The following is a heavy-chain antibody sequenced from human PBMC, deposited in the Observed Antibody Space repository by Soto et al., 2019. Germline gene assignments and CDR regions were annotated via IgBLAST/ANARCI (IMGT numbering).Heavy chain of an antibody. J-gene: IGHJ6*02. CDR2: IYYSGST. CDR3: ARDSIGSAIRYYGMDV. D-gene: IGHD2-21*01. CDR1: GGSISSYY. V-gene: IGHV4-59*01. Sequence: SETLSLTCTVSGGSISSYYWSWIRQPPGKGLEWIGYIYYSGSTNYNPSLKSRVTISVDTAKNQFSLKLGSVTAADTAVYYCARDSIGSAIRYYGMDVWGQGTTVTVSS.